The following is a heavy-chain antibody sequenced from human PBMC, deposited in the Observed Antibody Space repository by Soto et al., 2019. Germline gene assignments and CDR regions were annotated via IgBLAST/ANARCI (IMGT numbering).Heavy chain of an antibody. CDR3: ARGVAGSGFDL. V-gene: IGHV6-1*01. CDR2: TYYRSNWRH. J-gene: IGHJ4*02. D-gene: IGHD6-19*01. Sequence: PSQTLSLTCAISGDSVSSNTAAWNWIRSSPSRGLEWLGRTYYRSNWRHDYAVSVKSRITVNPYTSKNHFSLQLNSVTPDDPAVYYCARGVAGSGFDLWGQGTLVTVSS. CDR1: GDSVSSNTAA.